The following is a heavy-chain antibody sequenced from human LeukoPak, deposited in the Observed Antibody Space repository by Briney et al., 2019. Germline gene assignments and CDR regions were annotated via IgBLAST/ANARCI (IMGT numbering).Heavy chain of an antibody. CDR3: ARVLSGSWDWFDP. Sequence: PGGSLRLSCTASGFTVSSNYMSWVRQAPGKGLVWVSRINTDGSRITYADSVKGRFTISRDNAMNTVYLQMNSLRAEDTAVYYCARVLSGSWDWFDPWGQGTLVTVSS. J-gene: IGHJ5*02. D-gene: IGHD3-22*01. V-gene: IGHV3-74*01. CDR1: GFTVSSNY. CDR2: INTDGSRI.